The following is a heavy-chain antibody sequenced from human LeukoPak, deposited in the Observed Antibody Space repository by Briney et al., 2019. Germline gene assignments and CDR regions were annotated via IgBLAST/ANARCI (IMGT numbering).Heavy chain of an antibody. CDR2: IRYDGSHK. D-gene: IGHD3-10*01. Sequence: RGSLRLSCAASGFTFSSYDMHWVRQAPGKGLEWVAFIRYDGSHKYYADSVKGRFTISRDNSKNTLYLQMNSLRAEDTAVYYCAKDGRTYNYDSGYSRFDPWGQGTLVTVSS. CDR3: AKDGRTYNYDSGYSRFDP. CDR1: GFTFSSYD. V-gene: IGHV3-30*02. J-gene: IGHJ5*02.